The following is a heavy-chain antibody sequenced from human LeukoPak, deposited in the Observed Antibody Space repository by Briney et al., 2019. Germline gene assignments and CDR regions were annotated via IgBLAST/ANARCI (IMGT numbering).Heavy chain of an antibody. J-gene: IGHJ3*02. V-gene: IGHV4-59*08. CDR3: ARQPSGTAAFDI. CDR2: IYYTGGET. Sequence: PSETLSLTCTVSGGSINSYYRSWIRQPPGKGLEWIGYIYYTGGETNYNPSLKSRLTISVDTSNNKFSLMLTSVTAADTAVYYCARQPSGTAAFDIWAQGTMVTVSS. D-gene: IGHD1-14*01. CDR1: GGSINSYY.